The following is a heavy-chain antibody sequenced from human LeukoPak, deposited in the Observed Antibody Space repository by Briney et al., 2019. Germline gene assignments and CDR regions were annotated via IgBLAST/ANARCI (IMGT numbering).Heavy chain of an antibody. CDR3: TTRGYYYDSSGYYFFDY. J-gene: IGHJ4*02. Sequence: GGSLRLSCAASGFTFSDYYMSWIRQAPGKGLEWVGRIKSKTDGGTTDYAAPVKGRFTISRDDSKNTLYLQMNSLKTDDTAVYYCTTRGYYYDSSGYYFFDYWGQGTLVTVSS. D-gene: IGHD3-22*01. CDR2: IKSKTDGGTT. V-gene: IGHV3-15*01. CDR1: GFTFSDYY.